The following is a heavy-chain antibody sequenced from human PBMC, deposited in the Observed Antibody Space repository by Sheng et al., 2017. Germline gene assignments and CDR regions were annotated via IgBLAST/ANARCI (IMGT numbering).Heavy chain of an antibody. V-gene: IGHV4-61*02. J-gene: IGHJ4*02. CDR3: ARGVHDYSYYFDY. Sequence: QVQLQESGPGLVKPSQTLSLICAVSGGSITSGGYYWSWIRQPAGEGLEWIGRVYTSGSTTYNPSLKSRVTISIDTSQNQFSLELSSVTAADTAVYYCARGVHDYSYYFDYVGPGNPGHRLR. CDR2: VYTSGST. CDR1: GGSITSGGYY. D-gene: IGHD4-4*01.